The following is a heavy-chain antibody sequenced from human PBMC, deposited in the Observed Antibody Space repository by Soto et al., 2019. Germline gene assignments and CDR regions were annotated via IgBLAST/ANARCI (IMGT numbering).Heavy chain of an antibody. CDR2: LNSDGSSR. CDR3: ARGLKNYYGMDV. V-gene: IGHV3-74*01. Sequence: EVQLVESGGGLVQPGGSRRPSGAAPGFTFSSNWMHGVRQPPGRGLVWVSRLNSDGSSRYYGDSMKGRVTISRDNAKNTVYLQMDSLRDEDSAVYYCARGLKNYYGMDVWGQGTTVTVSS. CDR1: GFTFSSNW. J-gene: IGHJ6*02.